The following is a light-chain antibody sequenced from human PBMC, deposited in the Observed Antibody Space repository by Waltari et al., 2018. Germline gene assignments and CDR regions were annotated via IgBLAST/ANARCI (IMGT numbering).Light chain of an antibody. CDR1: NSNVGSYNP. CDR3: CSNVGSSVF. Sequence: QSALTQPAPVSGSPGQSLTTPCTAFNSNVGSYNPVSWYQKHPGKAPKLLIYEGNRRPSGVSNRFSGSKSDNTASLTLSGLQAEDEADYYCCSNVGSSVFFGGGTKLTVL. J-gene: IGLJ2*01. V-gene: IGLV2-23*03. CDR2: EGN.